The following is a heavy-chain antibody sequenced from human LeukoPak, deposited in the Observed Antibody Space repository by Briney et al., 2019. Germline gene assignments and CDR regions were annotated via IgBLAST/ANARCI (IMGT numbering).Heavy chain of an antibody. CDR3: AKRRGYDPRIYYFDY. Sequence: PGGSLRLSCAASGFTFSSYAMSWVRQAPGKGLEWVSAISDSGSSTYYADSVKGRFTISRDNSKNTLYLQMNSLRAEDTAVYYCAKRRGYDPRIYYFDYWGEGTLGTVSS. CDR2: ISDSGSST. D-gene: IGHD5-12*01. CDR1: GFTFSSYA. J-gene: IGHJ4*02. V-gene: IGHV3-23*01.